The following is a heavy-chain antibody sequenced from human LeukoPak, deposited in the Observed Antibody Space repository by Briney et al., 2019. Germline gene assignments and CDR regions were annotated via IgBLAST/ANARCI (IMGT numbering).Heavy chain of an antibody. J-gene: IGHJ6*02. CDR1: GGSISSYY. CDR2: IYYSGST. V-gene: IGHV4-59*01. CDR3: ARDGPSARYYYYGMDV. Sequence: SETLSLTCTVSGGSISSYYWSWIRQPPGKGLEWIGYIYYSGSTNYNPSLQSRVTISVDTSKNQFSLKLSSVTAADTAVYYCARDGPSARYYYYGMDVWGQGTTVTVSS.